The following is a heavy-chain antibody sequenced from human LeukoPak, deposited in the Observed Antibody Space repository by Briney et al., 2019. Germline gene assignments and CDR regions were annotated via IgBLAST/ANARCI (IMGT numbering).Heavy chain of an antibody. V-gene: IGHV4-59*01. D-gene: IGHD3/OR15-3a*01. Sequence: SETRSLTCTVSGGSINSYYWTWIRQPPGKGLEWIGYIYYSGSTNYNPSLKSRVTISVDTSKNQFSLTLSSVTAADTAVYYCARGRSNSDYWGPGTLGTVSS. CDR2: IYYSGST. CDR3: ARGRSNSDY. J-gene: IGHJ4*02. CDR1: GGSINSYY.